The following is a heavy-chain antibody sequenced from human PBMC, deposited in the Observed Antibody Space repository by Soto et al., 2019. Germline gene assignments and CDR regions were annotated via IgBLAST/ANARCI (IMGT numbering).Heavy chain of an antibody. J-gene: IGHJ4*02. CDR1: GFNFKKFA. V-gene: IGHV3-23*01. CDR2: ISCCGGST. Sequence: EVQLLESGGGVVQPGGSLRLSCVASGFNFKKFAMSWVRQAPGEGLEWVSGISCCGGSTSYADSVKGRFSIARDDSTNTLSLQMNNLRVEDTAQYYCAKADGEQWLLPHLDKXGQGTLVTVS. CDR3: AKADGEQWLLPHLDK. D-gene: IGHD6-19*01.